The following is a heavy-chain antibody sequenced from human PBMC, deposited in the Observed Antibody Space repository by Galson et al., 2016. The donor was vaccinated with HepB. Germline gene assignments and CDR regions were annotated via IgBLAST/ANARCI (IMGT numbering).Heavy chain of an antibody. D-gene: IGHD6-19*01. Sequence: TLSLTCTGSGASISGYYLSWIRQPPGKGLEWIGYIYYSGRTNYNPSLKSRVTISVDTSKNQFSLKLSSVTAADTAVYYCARDDSGGWYGFHYGMDVWGQGTTVTVSS. V-gene: IGHV4-59*01. CDR3: ARDDSGGWYGFHYGMDV. CDR1: GASISGYY. CDR2: IYYSGRT. J-gene: IGHJ6*02.